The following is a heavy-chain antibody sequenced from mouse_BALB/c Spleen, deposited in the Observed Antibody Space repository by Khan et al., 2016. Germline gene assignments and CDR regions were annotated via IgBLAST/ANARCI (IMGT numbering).Heavy chain of an antibody. CDR2: IDPPNDNT. J-gene: IGHJ2*01. Sequence: VQLQQSGAELVKPGASVKLSCTASGFSIQDTYIHWVRQRPEQGLDWIGRIDPPNDNTKYDPKFQGKATITADTSSNTAYLQLSSLTYEDTAVYYCARMYYGDYWGQRTTLTVSS. V-gene: IGHV14-3*02. D-gene: IGHD1-1*01. CDR1: GFSIQDTY. CDR3: ARMYYGDY.